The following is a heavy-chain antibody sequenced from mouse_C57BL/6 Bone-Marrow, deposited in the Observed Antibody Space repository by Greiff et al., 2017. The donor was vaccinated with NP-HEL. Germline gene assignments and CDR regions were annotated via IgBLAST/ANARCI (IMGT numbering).Heavy chain of an antibody. V-gene: IGHV1-72*01. Sequence: QVHVKQPGAELVKPGASVKLSCKASGYTFTSYLMHWVKQRPGRGLEWIGRIDPNSGGTKYNEKFKSKATLTVDKASSTAYMQLNSLTSEDSAVYDCARYYYGSSSCDYWGQGTTLTVSS. CDR1: GYTFTSYL. CDR2: IDPNSGGT. D-gene: IGHD1-1*01. J-gene: IGHJ2*01. CDR3: ARYYYGSSSCDY.